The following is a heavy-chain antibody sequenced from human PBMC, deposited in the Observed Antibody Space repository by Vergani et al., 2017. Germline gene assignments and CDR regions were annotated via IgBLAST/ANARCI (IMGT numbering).Heavy chain of an antibody. J-gene: IGHJ4*02. CDR3: ARVHPEHYYDSSGYYYFDY. CDR1: GFTFSSYA. D-gene: IGHD3-22*01. Sequence: EVQLLESGGGLVQPGGSLRLSCAASGFTFSSYAMSWVRQAPGKGLEWVSSISSSSSYIYYADSVKGRFTISRDNAKNSLYLQMNSLRAEDTAVYYCARVHPEHYYDSSGYYYFDYWGQGTLVTVSS. CDR2: ISSSSSYI. V-gene: IGHV3-21*01.